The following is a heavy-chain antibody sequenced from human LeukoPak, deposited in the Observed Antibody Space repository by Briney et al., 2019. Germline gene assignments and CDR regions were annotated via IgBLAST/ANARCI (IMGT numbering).Heavy chain of an antibody. CDR1: GLTFSSYG. D-gene: IGHD3-9*01. V-gene: IGHV3-30*18. J-gene: IGHJ4*02. Sequence: PGGSLRLSCAASGLTFSSYGMHWVRQAPGKGLEWVAVISYDGSNKYYADSVKGRFTISRDNSKNTLYLQMNSLRAEDTAVYYCAKDRRDRITIFYWGQGTLVTVSS. CDR3: AKDRRDRITIFY. CDR2: ISYDGSNK.